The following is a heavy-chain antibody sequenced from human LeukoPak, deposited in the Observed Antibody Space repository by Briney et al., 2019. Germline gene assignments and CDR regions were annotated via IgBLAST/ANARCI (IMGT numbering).Heavy chain of an antibody. J-gene: IGHJ4*02. V-gene: IGHV3-23*01. D-gene: IGHD3-9*01. CDR1: GFTFNNYA. CDR2: ITGSGGTT. Sequence: PGGSMRLSCAASGFTFNNYAMSWVRQAPGKGLEWVSAITGSGGTTFYADSVTGRFTISRENSKNTIYLQMNSLRAEDTAVYYCAKWGDYDILTGYYDSDYWGQGTPVTVSS. CDR3: AKWGDYDILTGYYDSDY.